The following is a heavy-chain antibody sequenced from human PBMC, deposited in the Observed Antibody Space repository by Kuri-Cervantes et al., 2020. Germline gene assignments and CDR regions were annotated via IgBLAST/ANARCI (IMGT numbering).Heavy chain of an antibody. CDR2: INPNSGGT. CDR3: ARGGGSDIVVVVAAIFSESGAFDI. J-gene: IGHJ3*02. D-gene: IGHD2-15*01. CDR1: GYTFTGYY. V-gene: IGHV1-2*04. Sequence: ASVKVSCKASGYTFTGYYMHWVRQAPGQGLEWMGWINPNSGGTNYAQKFQGWVTMTRDTSISTAYMELSRLRSDDTAVYYCARGGGSDIVVVVAAIFSESGAFDIWGQGTMVIVSS.